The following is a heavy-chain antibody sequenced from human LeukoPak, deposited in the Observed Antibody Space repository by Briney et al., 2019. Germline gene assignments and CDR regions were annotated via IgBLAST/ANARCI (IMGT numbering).Heavy chain of an antibody. Sequence: GGSLRLSCAASGFTFSSYGMHWVRQAPGKGLEWVAFIRYDGSNKYYADSVKGRFTISRDNSKNTLYLQMNNLRAEDTAIYYCAKAANYDILTGYYLDYWGQGTLVTVSS. CDR3: AKAANYDILTGYYLDY. CDR2: IRYDGSNK. CDR1: GFTFSSYG. D-gene: IGHD3-9*01. J-gene: IGHJ4*02. V-gene: IGHV3-30*02.